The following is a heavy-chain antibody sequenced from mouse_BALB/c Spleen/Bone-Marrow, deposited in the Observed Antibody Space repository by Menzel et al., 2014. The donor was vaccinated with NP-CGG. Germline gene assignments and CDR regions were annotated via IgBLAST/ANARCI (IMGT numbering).Heavy chain of an antibody. CDR2: INPNNGGT. V-gene: IGHV1-18*01. CDR3: ASGGLREYFDV. CDR1: GYTFTDYN. J-gene: IGHJ1*01. D-gene: IGHD2-4*01. Sequence: VQLKDSGPELVKPGASVKIPCKASGYTFTDYNMDWVKQSHGKSLEWIGDINPNNGGTIYNQKVKGKATLTVDKPTITVFMELRSLTSEDTAVYYCASGGLREYFDVWGAGTTVTVSS.